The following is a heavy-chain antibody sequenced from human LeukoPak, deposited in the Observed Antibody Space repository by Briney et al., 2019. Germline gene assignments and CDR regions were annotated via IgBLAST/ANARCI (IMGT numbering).Heavy chain of an antibody. CDR3: ARDNGIAEWYFDL. CDR2: IRSKANKYTT. Sequence: GRSLTLSCAASAFXFSVHYIDWVRQAPGHGLEWVGCIRSKANKYTTKYAASVKGRFTISIDDSKNSLYPQMNSVKTEDTAVYFCARDNGIAEWYFDLWGRGTLVTVSS. V-gene: IGHV3-72*01. CDR1: AFXFSVHY. J-gene: IGHJ2*01. D-gene: IGHD2-8*01.